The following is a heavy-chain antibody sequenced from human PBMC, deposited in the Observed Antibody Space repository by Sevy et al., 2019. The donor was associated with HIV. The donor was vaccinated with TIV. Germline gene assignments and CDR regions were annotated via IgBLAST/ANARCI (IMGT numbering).Heavy chain of an antibody. V-gene: IGHV4-34*01. CDR3: ARGAIWSGYYNYYYGMDV. D-gene: IGHD3-3*01. CDR1: GGSFSGYY. J-gene: IGHJ6*02. CDR2: INHSGST. Sequence: SETLSLTCAVYGGSFSGYYWSWIRQPPGKGLEWIGEINHSGSTNYNPSLKSRVTISVDTSKNQFSLKLISVTAADTAVYYCARGAIWSGYYNYYYGMDVWGQGTTVTVSS.